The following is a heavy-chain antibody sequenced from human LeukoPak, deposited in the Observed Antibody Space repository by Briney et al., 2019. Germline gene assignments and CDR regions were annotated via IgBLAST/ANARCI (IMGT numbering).Heavy chain of an antibody. J-gene: IGHJ6*02. D-gene: IGHD2-15*01. V-gene: IGHV1-69*13. CDR1: GGTFSSYA. Sequence: SVKVSCKASGGTFSSYAISWVRQAPGQGLEWMGGIIPIFGTANYAQKFQGRVTITADESTSTAYMELSSLRSEDTAVYYCARDRIDCSGGSCYYKYYYYYGVDVWGQGTTVTVSS. CDR3: ARDRIDCSGGSCYYKYYYYYGVDV. CDR2: IIPIFGTA.